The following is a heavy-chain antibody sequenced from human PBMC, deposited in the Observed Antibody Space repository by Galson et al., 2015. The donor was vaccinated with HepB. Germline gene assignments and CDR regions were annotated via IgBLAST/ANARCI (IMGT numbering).Heavy chain of an antibody. V-gene: IGHV3-11*06. J-gene: IGHJ4*02. D-gene: IGHD4-17*01. CDR1: GFTFGDYY. CDR3: ARVAASDYGDHTHFDY. CDR2: ISSSSSYT. Sequence: SLRLSCAASGFTFGDYYMSWIRQAPGKGLEWVSYISSSSSYTNYADSVKGRFTISRVNAKNSLYLQMNGLRAEDTAVYYCARVAASDYGDHTHFDYWGQGTLVTVSS.